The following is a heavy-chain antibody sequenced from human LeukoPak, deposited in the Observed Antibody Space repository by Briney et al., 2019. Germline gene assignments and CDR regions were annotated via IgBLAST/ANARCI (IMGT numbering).Heavy chain of an antibody. CDR3: AREAVADFNFEY. D-gene: IGHD6-19*01. V-gene: IGHV3-21*01. Sequence: NPGGSLRLSCAASGFTFSSYSLNWVRQAPGKGLEWVSYISSSSIYIHYADSVKGRFTISRDNAKNSLYLQMNSLRAEDTAVYYCAREAVADFNFEYWGQGTLVTVSS. J-gene: IGHJ4*02. CDR2: ISSSSIYI. CDR1: GFTFSSYS.